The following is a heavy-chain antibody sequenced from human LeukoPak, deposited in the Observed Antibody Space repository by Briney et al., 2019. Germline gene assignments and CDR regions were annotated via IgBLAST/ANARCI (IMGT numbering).Heavy chain of an antibody. V-gene: IGHV1-69*04. CDR2: IIPILGIA. J-gene: IGHJ4*02. CDR3: AREGDMTPFDY. Sequence: GASVKVSCKASGGTFISYTISWVRQAPGQGLEWMGRIIPILGIANYAQKFQGRVTITADKSTSTAYMELSSLRSEDTAVYYCAREGDMTPFDYWGQGTLATVSS. CDR1: GGTFISYT.